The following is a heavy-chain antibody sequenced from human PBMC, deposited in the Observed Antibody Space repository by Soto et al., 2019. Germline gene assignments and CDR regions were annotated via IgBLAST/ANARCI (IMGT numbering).Heavy chain of an antibody. CDR2: IFYSGTT. J-gene: IGHJ5*02. Sequence: SETLSLTCTVSGGSISSGDDYWNWIRQPPGKGLEWIGYIFYSGTTSYNPSLKSRITISVDTSKNQFSLKLSSVTAADTAVYYCARGPIRPSWGQGTLVTVSS. V-gene: IGHV4-30-4*01. CDR3: ARGPIRPS. CDR1: GGSISSGDDY.